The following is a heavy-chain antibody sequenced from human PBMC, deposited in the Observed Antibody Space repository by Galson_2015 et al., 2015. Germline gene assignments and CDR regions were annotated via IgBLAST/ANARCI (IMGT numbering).Heavy chain of an antibody. CDR2: IYSGGST. J-gene: IGHJ4*02. V-gene: IGHV3-53*01. CDR3: ARDTSSGLRADW. CDR1: GFDVKDNY. D-gene: IGHD3-3*01. Sequence: SLRLSCAASGFDVKDNYMSWVRQAPGKGLEWVSIIYSGGSTHYADSVKGRFTISRDSSKNTVYLQLNSLRTDDTAVYYCARDTSSGLRADWWGQGTLVVVSS.